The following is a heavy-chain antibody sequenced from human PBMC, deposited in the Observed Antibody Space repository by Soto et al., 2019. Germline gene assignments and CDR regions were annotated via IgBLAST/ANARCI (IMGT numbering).Heavy chain of an antibody. CDR1: GDSIGGVGY. D-gene: IGHD3-10*01. CDR2: ISSSGST. Sequence: SETLSLTCTVSGDSIGGVGYWSWIRQFPGRGLEWIGCISSSGSTYYNPTLNNRISLSLDTSQNQFSLKLLSATAADTAIYYCARSGVSGIVIPSHWFDPWGQGTLVTVSS. J-gene: IGHJ5*02. CDR3: ARSGVSGIVIPSHWFDP. V-gene: IGHV4-31*03.